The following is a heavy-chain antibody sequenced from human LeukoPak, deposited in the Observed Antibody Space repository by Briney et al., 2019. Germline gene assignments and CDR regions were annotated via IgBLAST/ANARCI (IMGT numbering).Heavy chain of an antibody. J-gene: IGHJ6*02. CDR2: ISYDGSNK. CDR1: GFTFSSYG. D-gene: IGHD3-9*01. Sequence: RSLRLSCAASGFTFSSYGMHWVRQAPGKGLEWVAVISYDGSNKYYADSVKGRFTISRDNSKNTLYLQMNSLRAEDTAVYYCAKDILTGLDYYYGMDAWGQGTTVTVSS. CDR3: AKDILTGLDYYYGMDA. V-gene: IGHV3-30*18.